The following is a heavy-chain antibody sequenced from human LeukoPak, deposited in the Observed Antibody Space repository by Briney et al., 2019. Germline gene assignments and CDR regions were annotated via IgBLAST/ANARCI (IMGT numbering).Heavy chain of an antibody. Sequence: GASVKVSCKASGYTFTSYDISWVRQATGQGLEWMGWMKPDSADTGYAQKFQGRVTMTRNTSISTAYMELSSLRSEDTAVYYCARAHYDFWSGYYNAVNWFDPWGQGTLVTVSS. V-gene: IGHV1-8*01. CDR1: GYTFTSYD. CDR2: MKPDSADT. D-gene: IGHD3-3*01. J-gene: IGHJ5*02. CDR3: ARAHYDFWSGYYNAVNWFDP.